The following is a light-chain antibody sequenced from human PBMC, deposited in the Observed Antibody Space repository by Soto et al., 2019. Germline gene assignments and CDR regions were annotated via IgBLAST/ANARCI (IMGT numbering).Light chain of an antibody. CDR2: DEX. CDR1: QRLGTS. J-gene: IGKJ1*01. V-gene: IGKV3-15*01. Sequence: EIVRTQSLATLFGSPGERVVLSXRASQRLGTSLGWYHHNTGXATRLXXXDEXTRATAIPARFSGSGSGREFTLTITSLQSEDFEVYYCQHYNNWPTWTFCQGTKVDI. CDR3: QHYNNWPTWT.